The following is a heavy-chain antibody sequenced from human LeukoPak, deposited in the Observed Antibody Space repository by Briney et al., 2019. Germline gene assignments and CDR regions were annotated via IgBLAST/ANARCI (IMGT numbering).Heavy chain of an antibody. CDR3: ARASKQLVFGPFDY. CDR1: GVALSTYA. V-gene: IGHV3-23*01. Sequence: PGGSLRLSCAASGVALSTYAMSWARQAPGKGLEWVSGISSSGSGDNTYYADSVKGRFTISRDNSKNTLYLQMNSLRAEDTAVYYCARASKQLVFGPFDYWGQGTLVTVSS. CDR2: ISSSGSGDNT. D-gene: IGHD6-6*01. J-gene: IGHJ4*02.